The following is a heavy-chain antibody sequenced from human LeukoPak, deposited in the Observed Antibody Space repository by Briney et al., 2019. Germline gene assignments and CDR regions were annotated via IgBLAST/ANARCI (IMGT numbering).Heavy chain of an antibody. CDR1: GGSISSYY. J-gene: IGHJ4*02. V-gene: IGHV4-59*01. D-gene: IGHD3-10*01. Sequence: SETLSLTCTVSGGSISSYYWSWIRQPPGKGLEWIGYIYYSGTTNYSPSLKSRVTISVDTSKNQFSLKLSSVTAADTAVYYCARRHRAYYFDYWGQGTLVTVSS. CDR2: IYYSGTT. CDR3: ARRHRAYYFDY.